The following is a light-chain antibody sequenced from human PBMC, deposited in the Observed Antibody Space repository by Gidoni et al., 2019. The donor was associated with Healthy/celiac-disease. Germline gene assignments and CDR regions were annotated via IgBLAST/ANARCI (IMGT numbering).Light chain of an antibody. CDR1: QSISSW. CDR3: QQYNSYSGIT. CDR2: KAS. J-gene: IGKJ5*01. Sequence: DIQMTQSPSTLSASVGDRVTITCRASQSISSWLAWYQQKPGKAPKLLIYKASSLESGVPSRFSGSGSGTEFTLTISSLQPDDFATYYCQQYNSYSGITFGQGKRLEIK. V-gene: IGKV1-5*03.